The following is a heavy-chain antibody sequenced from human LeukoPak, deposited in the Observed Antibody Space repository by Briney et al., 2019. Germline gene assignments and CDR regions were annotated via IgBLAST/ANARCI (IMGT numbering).Heavy chain of an antibody. J-gene: IGHJ4*02. CDR2: IDPSDSHT. D-gene: IGHD5-12*01. CDR3: ARLLGYEVGGSSDY. V-gene: IGHV5-10-1*01. Sequence: GQSLKISCKGSGYSFTSYWISWVRQMPGKGLEWMVRIDPSDSHTNYSPSFQGNVTISADKSISTAYLQWRSLKASDTAMYYCARLLGYEVGGSSDYWGQGTLVTVSS. CDR1: GYSFTSYW.